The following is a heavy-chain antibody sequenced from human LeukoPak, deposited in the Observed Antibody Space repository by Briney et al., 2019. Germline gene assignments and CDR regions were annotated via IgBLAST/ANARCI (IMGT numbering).Heavy chain of an antibody. Sequence: SAKVSCKASGFTFTSSAMQWVRQARGQRLEWIGWIVVGSGNTNYAQKFQERVTITRDMSTSTAYMELSSLRSEDTAVYYCAAVTYISGPFDPWGQGTLVTVSS. CDR1: GFTFTSSA. CDR2: IVVGSGNT. J-gene: IGHJ5*02. V-gene: IGHV1-58*02. D-gene: IGHD6-25*01. CDR3: AAVTYISGPFDP.